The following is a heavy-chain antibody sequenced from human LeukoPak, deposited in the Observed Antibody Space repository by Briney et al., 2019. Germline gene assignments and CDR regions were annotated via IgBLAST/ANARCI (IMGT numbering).Heavy chain of an antibody. V-gene: IGHV3-30-3*01. CDR3: ARDQSTYYYYYGMDV. CDR1: GFTFSSYA. Sequence: PGRSLRLSCAASGFTFSSYAMHWVRQAPGKGLEWVAVISYDGSNKYYADSVKGRFTISRDNSKNTLYLQMNSLRAEDTAVYYCARDQSTYYYYYGMDVWDQGTTVTVSS. D-gene: IGHD2-2*01. J-gene: IGHJ6*02. CDR2: ISYDGSNK.